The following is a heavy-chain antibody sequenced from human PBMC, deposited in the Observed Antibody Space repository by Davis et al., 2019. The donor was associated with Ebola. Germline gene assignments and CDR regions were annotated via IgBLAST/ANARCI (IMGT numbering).Heavy chain of an antibody. D-gene: IGHD1-26*01. J-gene: IGHJ4*02. V-gene: IGHV4-34*01. CDR2: INHSGST. CDR1: GGSFSGYY. Sequence: GSLRLSCAVYGGSFSGYYWSWIRQPPGKGLEWIGEINHSGSTNYNPSLKSRVTISVDTSKNQFSLKLSSVSAADTAVYYCARRRLSFEAIDYWGQGTLVTVSS. CDR3: ARRRLSFEAIDY.